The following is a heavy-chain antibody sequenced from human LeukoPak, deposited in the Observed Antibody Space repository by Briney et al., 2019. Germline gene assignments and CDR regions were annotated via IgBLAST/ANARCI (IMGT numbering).Heavy chain of an antibody. J-gene: IGHJ4*02. CDR1: GFPFSDSW. CDR3: VKDGDDSGSYLVY. D-gene: IGHD1-26*01. Sequence: GGSLRLSCAASGFPFSDSWMDWVRQAPGKGMEWVANIKQDGSEKHYADSVKGRFTISRDNSKNTLYLQMNSLRAEDTAVYYCVKDGDDSGSYLVYWGQGTLVTVSS. CDR2: IKQDGSEK. V-gene: IGHV3-7*01.